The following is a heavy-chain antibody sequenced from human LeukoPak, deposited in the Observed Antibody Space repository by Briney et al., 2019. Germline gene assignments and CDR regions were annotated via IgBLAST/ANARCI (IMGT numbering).Heavy chain of an antibody. CDR1: GGSISTYY. CDR2: IDYSGST. V-gene: IGHV4-59*01. CDR3: ARVGPWCFDL. Sequence: PSETLSLTCTVFGGSISTYYWSWIRQPPGKGLEWIGYIDYSGSTNYNPSLKSRVSMSVDTSKKQFSLKLSSVTAADTAVYYCARVGPWCFDLWGRGALVTVSS. J-gene: IGHJ2*01.